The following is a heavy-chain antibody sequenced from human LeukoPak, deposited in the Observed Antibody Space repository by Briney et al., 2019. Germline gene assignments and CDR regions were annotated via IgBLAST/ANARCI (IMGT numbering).Heavy chain of an antibody. CDR2: INHSGST. CDR1: GGSFSGYY. J-gene: IGHJ6*03. CDR3: ASLVVVPAAKAYYYYMDV. Sequence: SETLSLTCAVYGGSFSGYYWSWIRQPPGKGLEWIGEINHSGSTNYNPSLKSRVTISVDTSKNQFSLKLSSVTAADTAVYYCASLVVVPAAKAYYYYMDVWGKGTTVTISS. V-gene: IGHV4-34*01. D-gene: IGHD2-2*01.